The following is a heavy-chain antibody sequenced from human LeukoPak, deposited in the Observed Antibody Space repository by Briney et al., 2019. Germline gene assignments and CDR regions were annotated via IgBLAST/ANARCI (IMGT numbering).Heavy chain of an antibody. Sequence: PGASLRLSCAASGFTFSSYAMSWVRQAPGKGLEWVSGISGSGGSTYYADSVKGRFTISRDNSKNTLYLQMNSLRAEDTAVYYCAREVGYDILTGYYSYAFDIWGQGTMVTVSS. V-gene: IGHV3-23*01. CDR1: GFTFSSYA. D-gene: IGHD3-9*01. J-gene: IGHJ3*02. CDR3: AREVGYDILTGYYSYAFDI. CDR2: ISGSGGST.